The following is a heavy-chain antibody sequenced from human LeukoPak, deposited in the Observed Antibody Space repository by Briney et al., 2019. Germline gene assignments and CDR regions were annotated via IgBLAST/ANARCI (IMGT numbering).Heavy chain of an antibody. D-gene: IGHD5-12*01. J-gene: IGHJ4*02. Sequence: SETLSLTCTVSGGFISSYYWSWIRQPPGKGLEWIGYIYYSGSTNYNPSLKSRVTISVDTSKNQFSLKLSSVTAADTAVYYCASLYSGYDPFDYWGQGTLVTVSS. CDR2: IYYSGST. CDR1: GGFISSYY. V-gene: IGHV4-59*01. CDR3: ASLYSGYDPFDY.